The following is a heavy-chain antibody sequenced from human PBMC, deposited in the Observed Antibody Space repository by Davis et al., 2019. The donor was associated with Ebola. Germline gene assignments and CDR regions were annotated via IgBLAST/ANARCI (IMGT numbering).Heavy chain of an antibody. CDR3: ARETGDGDGMDV. CDR2: INPSGGGT. Sequence: AASVKVSCKASGYTFTSYGISWVRQAPGQGLEWMGVINPSGGGTTYAQKFQGRVTMTRDTSTSTVYMELSSLRSEDTAVYYCARETGDGDGMDVWGKGTTVTVSS. J-gene: IGHJ6*04. D-gene: IGHD7-27*01. V-gene: IGHV1-46*01. CDR1: GYTFTSYG.